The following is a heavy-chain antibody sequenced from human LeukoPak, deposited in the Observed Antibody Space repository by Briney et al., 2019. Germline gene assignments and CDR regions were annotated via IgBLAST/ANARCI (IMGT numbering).Heavy chain of an antibody. D-gene: IGHD2-2*01. CDR2: TNANSGGT. V-gene: IGHV1-2*02. J-gene: IGHJ5*02. Sequence: ASVKVSCEASGYTFTGYSMRWVRQAPGQGLEWVGWTNANSGGTNYAQTFQGRVTMTRDTSISTAYMKLSRLRSDDTAVYYCARGRRRECQLLYNWFDPWGQGTLVTVSS. CDR3: ARGRRRECQLLYNWFDP. CDR1: GYTFTGYS.